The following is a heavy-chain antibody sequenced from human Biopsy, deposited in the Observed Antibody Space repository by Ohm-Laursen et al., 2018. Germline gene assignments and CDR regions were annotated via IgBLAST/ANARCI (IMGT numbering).Heavy chain of an antibody. Sequence: GTLSLTCTVSGGSISSSTTYYWAWLRQPPGKGLEWIGSFYNTETTFYNPSLKSRVTISVDTSTNQFSLKVSSVTAADTALYFCARHPTGFWFDPWGHGTLVTVSS. CDR1: GGSISSSTTYY. CDR2: FYNTETT. CDR3: ARHPTGFWFDP. V-gene: IGHV4-39*01. J-gene: IGHJ5*02.